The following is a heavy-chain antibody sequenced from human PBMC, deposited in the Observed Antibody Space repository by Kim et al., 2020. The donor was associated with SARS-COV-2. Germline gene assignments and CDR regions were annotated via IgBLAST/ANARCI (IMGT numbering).Heavy chain of an antibody. Sequence: YSTSLKPRLTISKDTSKNQVVLTMTNMDPVDTATYYCARMRAGIAAADYWGQGTLVTVSS. V-gene: IGHV2-70*01. D-gene: IGHD6-13*01. CDR3: ARMRAGIAAADY. J-gene: IGHJ4*02.